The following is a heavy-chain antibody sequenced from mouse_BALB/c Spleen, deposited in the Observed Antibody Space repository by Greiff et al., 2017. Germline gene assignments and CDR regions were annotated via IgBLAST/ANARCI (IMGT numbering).Heavy chain of an antibody. J-gene: IGHJ3*01. CDR2: IWAGGST. D-gene: IGHD4-1*01. CDR3: ARGLNWEGFAY. V-gene: IGHV2-9*02. CDR1: GFSLTSYG. Sequence: VQRVESGPGLVAPSQSLSITCTVSGFSLTSYGVHWVRQPPGKGLEWLGVIWAGGSTNYNSALMSRLSISKDNSKSQVFLKMNSLQTDDTAMYYCARGLNWEGFAYWGQGTLVTVSA.